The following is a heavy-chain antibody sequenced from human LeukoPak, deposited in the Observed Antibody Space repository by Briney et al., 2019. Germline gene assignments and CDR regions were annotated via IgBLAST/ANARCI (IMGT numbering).Heavy chain of an antibody. CDR2: IYTSGST. J-gene: IGHJ4*02. D-gene: IGHD3-22*01. CDR3: ARDAEFYYYDSSGYRPRGVYFDY. Sequence: SETLSLTCTVSGGSISSYYWSWIRQPAGKGLEWIGRIYTSGSTNYNPSLKSRVTISVDKSKNQFSLKLSSVTAADTAVYYCARDAEFYYYDSSGYRPRGVYFDYWGQGTLVTVS. CDR1: GGSISSYY. V-gene: IGHV4-4*07.